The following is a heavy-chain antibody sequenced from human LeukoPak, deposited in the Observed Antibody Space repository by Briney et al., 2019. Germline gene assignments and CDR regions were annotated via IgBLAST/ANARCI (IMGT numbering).Heavy chain of an antibody. CDR3: ARGDYYDSSGYYPGIDY. Sequence: SETLSLTCTVSGGSISSGTYYWSWIRQPAGKGLEWIGRIYTSGSTNYNSSLKSRVTMSVDTSKNQFSLKLSSVTAADTAVYYCARGDYYDSSGYYPGIDYWGQGTLVTVSS. CDR1: GGSISSGTYY. J-gene: IGHJ4*02. D-gene: IGHD3-22*01. CDR2: IYTSGST. V-gene: IGHV4-61*02.